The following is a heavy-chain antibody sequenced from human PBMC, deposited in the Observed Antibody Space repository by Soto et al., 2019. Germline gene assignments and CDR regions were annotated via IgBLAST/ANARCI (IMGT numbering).Heavy chain of an antibody. CDR3: ARLRRDWGDAFDL. V-gene: IGHV1-69*01. CDR1: GGPFGSSA. J-gene: IGHJ3*01. D-gene: IGHD3-16*01. Sequence: QVQLVQSGADVKKPGSSVKVSCKTSGGPFGSSALSWVRQAPAPGLEWMGEIIPVFDKANYAQNFQGRLTITADEPTGTVFMQLSSLRSEDTAVYFCARLRRDWGDAFDLWGLGTFVTVSS. CDR2: IIPVFDKA.